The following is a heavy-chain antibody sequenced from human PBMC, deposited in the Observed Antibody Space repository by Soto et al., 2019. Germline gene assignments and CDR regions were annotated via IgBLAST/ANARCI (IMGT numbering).Heavy chain of an antibody. V-gene: IGHV3-30-3*01. CDR3: SREVVAPEGYYYGMDV. J-gene: IGHJ6*02. D-gene: IGHD2-15*01. CDR2: ISYDGSQN. CDR1: GFTFSTYA. Sequence: QVQVVESGGGVVQPGRSLRLSCAASGFTFSTYAMHWVRQAPGKGLEWLAVISYDGSQNYYADSLQGRFTISRDNSKNTLYLQMNSLRADDTGVYYCSREVVAPEGYYYGMDVWGQGTTVTVSS.